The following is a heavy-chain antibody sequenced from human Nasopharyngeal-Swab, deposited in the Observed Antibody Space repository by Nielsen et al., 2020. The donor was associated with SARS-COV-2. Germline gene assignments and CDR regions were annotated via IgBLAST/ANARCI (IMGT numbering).Heavy chain of an antibody. CDR1: GFTFSSYE. D-gene: IGHD2-2*01. CDR3: ARDPHTSPYYYYYYMDV. Sequence: GGSLRLSCAASGFTFSSYEMNWVRQAPGKGLEWVAVISYDGSNKYYADSVKGRFTISRDNSKNTLYLQMNSLRAEDTAVYYCARDPHTSPYYYYYYMDVWGKGTTVTVSS. J-gene: IGHJ6*03. CDR2: ISYDGSNK. V-gene: IGHV3-30-3*01.